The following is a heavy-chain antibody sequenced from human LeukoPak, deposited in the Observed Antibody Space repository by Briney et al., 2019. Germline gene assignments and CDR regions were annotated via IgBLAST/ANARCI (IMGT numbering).Heavy chain of an antibody. J-gene: IGHJ4*02. CDR1: GDSITNYF. Sequence: PSETLSLTCTVSGDSITNYFWSWIRQPPGKGLEWIGYIYYTGNTNYKPSLKSRVTISVDTSTNPFSLRLRSVTAADTAVYYCARGRVAYSAYYFDYWGRGTLVTVSS. V-gene: IGHV4-59*01. CDR3: ARGRVAYSAYYFDY. D-gene: IGHD2-15*01. CDR2: IYYTGNT.